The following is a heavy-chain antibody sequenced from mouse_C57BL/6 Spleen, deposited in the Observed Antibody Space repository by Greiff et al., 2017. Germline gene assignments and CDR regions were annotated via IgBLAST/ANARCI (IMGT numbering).Heavy chain of an antibody. J-gene: IGHJ4*01. V-gene: IGHV1-61*01. CDR2: IYPSDSET. CDR1: GYTFTSYW. CDR3: ARRDGYDAYAMDY. D-gene: IGHD2-2*01. Sequence: QVQLQQPGAELVRPGSSVKLSCKASGYTFTSYWMDWVKQRPGQGLEWIGNIYPSDSETHYNQKFKDKATLTVDKSSSTAYMQLSSLTSEDSAVYYCARRDGYDAYAMDYWGQGTSVTVSS.